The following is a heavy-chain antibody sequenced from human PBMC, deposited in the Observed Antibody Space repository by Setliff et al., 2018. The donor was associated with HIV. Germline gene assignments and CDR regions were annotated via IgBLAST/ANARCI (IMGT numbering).Heavy chain of an antibody. CDR1: GYIFTAFG. CDR2: INTHNGNT. V-gene: IGHV1-18*03. J-gene: IGHJ5*02. Sequence: WASVKVSCKASGYIFTAFGFSWVRQAPGQGLEWMGWINTHNGNTHYAQRFQGRVTMTRDTSTTTAYMELRSLRSDDMAVYYCARATGAADLWGQGTKVTVSS. D-gene: IGHD6-13*01. CDR3: ARATGAADL.